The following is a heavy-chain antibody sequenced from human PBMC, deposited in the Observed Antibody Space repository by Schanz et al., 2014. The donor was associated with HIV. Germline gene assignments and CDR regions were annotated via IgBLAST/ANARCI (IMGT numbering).Heavy chain of an antibody. CDR2: ISAYNGNT. CDR3: ARVAAEMATMTPWRY. D-gene: IGHD5-12*01. J-gene: IGHJ4*02. V-gene: IGHV1-18*01. Sequence: QVQLVQSGAEVKKPGASVKVSCKASGYTFTSYGINWVRQAPGQGLEWMGWISAYNGNTNYAQKLQGRVTMTTDTSTTTAYMDLRSLRSAATAVYYCARVAAEMATMTPWRYWGQGTLVTVSS. CDR1: GYTFTSYG.